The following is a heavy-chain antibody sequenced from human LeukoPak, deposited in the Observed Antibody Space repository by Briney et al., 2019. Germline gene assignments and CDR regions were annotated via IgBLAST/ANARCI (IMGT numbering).Heavy chain of an antibody. V-gene: IGHV4-34*01. Sequence: PSETLSLTCAVYGGSFSVYYWSWIRQPPGKGLEWIGEINHSGSTNYNPSRKSRVTISVDPSKNQFSLKLSSVTAADTAVYYCARGRGSGYVAENWFDPWGQGTLVTVSS. D-gene: IGHD5-12*01. J-gene: IGHJ5*02. CDR1: GGSFSVYY. CDR3: ARGRGSGYVAENWFDP. CDR2: INHSGST.